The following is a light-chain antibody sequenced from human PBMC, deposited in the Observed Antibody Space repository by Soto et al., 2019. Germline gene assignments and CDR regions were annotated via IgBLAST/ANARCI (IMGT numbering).Light chain of an antibody. CDR1: SSDVGSNNR. J-gene: IGLJ1*01. Sequence: QSVLTQPPSVSGSPGQSVAVSCTGTSSDVGSNNRVSWYQQPPGTAPKLMIYEVSNRPSGVPDRFSGSKSGNTAPLTISGLQAEDEADYYCSSFTSSTTYVFGTGTKVTVL. CDR3: SSFTSSTTYV. V-gene: IGLV2-18*02. CDR2: EVS.